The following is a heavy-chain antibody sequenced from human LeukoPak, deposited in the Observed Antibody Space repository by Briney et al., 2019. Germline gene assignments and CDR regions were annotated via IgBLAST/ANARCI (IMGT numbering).Heavy chain of an antibody. J-gene: IGHJ4*02. CDR3: AREEVRKFDC. CDR2: MHHSGSA. V-gene: IGHV4-38-2*02. Sequence: SETLSLTCTISNYSISSGHYWGWIRQPPGKGLEWIGSMHHSGSAYYNPSLKNRLTISVDTSKNQFSLKLNSVTAADTAVYYCAREEVRKFDCWGLGTLVTVSP. D-gene: IGHD2-21*01. CDR1: NYSISSGHY.